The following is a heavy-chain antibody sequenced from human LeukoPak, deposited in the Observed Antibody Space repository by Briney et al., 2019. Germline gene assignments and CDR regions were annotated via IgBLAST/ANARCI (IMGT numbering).Heavy chain of an antibody. CDR1: GFTVSSNY. CDR2: IYSGGST. V-gene: IGHV3-53*01. D-gene: IGHD3-22*01. Sequence: GGSLRLSCAASGFTVSSNYMSWVRQAPGKGLEWVSVIYSGGSTYYADSVKGRFTISRDNSKNTLYLQMSSLRAEDTAVYYCASSSYYYDSSGLTHFDYWGQGTLVTVSS. CDR3: ASSSYYYDSSGLTHFDY. J-gene: IGHJ4*02.